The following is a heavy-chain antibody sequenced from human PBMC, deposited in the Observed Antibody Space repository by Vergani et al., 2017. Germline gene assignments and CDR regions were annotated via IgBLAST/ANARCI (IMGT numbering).Heavy chain of an antibody. J-gene: IGHJ6*02. CDR3: ARGYCSGGSCYNYYYYGMDV. CDR2: INPNSGGT. V-gene: IGHV1-2*02. Sequence: QVQLVQSGAEVKKPGASVKVSCKASGYTFTGYYMHRVRQAPGQGLEWMGWINPNSGGTNYAQKFQGRVTITADKSTSTAYMELSSLRSEDTAVYYCARGYCSGGSCYNYYYYGMDVWGQGTTVTVSS. D-gene: IGHD2-15*01. CDR1: GYTFTGYY.